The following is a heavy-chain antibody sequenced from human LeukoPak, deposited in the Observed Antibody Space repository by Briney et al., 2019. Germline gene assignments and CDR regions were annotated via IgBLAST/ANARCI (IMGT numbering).Heavy chain of an antibody. J-gene: IGHJ4*02. Sequence: PSETLSLTCAVYGGSFSGYYWSWIRQLPGKGLEWIGEINHSGSTNYNPSLKSRVTISVDTSKNQFSLKLSSVTAADTAVYYCARQEEGYFDYWGQGTLVTVSS. CDR3: ARQEEGYFDY. V-gene: IGHV4-34*01. CDR1: GGSFSGYY. CDR2: INHSGST.